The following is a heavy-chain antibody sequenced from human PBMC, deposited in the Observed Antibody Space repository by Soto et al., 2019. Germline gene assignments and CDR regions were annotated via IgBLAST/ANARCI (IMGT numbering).Heavy chain of an antibody. Sequence: ESVKISCKGSGDSFTSYWIGWVRQMPGKGLEWMGIIYPGDSDTRYSPSFQGQVTISADKSISTAYLQWGSLKASDTAMYYCASTGRRVTMIGGPFDIWGQGTMVTVSS. CDR3: ASTGRRVTMIGGPFDI. CDR2: IYPGDSDT. CDR1: GDSFTSYW. D-gene: IGHD3-22*01. J-gene: IGHJ3*02. V-gene: IGHV5-51*01.